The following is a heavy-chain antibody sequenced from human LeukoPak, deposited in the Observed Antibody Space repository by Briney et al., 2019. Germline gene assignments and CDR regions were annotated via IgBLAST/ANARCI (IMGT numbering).Heavy chain of an antibody. Sequence: GGSLRLSCAASGFTVSSYAMHWVRQPIGEGLEWVSALGIAGDTFYPGSVKGRFTISRDNAMNTLYLQMNSLRGEDTAVYYCVRGDLRLPRSTPDCWGQGTLVTVSS. D-gene: IGHD5/OR15-5a*01. CDR1: GFTVSSYA. V-gene: IGHV3-13*01. CDR2: LGIAGDT. CDR3: VRGDLRLPRSTPDC. J-gene: IGHJ4*02.